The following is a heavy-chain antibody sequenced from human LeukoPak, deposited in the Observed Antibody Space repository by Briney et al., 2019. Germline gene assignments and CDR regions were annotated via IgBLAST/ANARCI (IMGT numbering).Heavy chain of an antibody. CDR2: ITSTSDTI. Sequence: GGSLRLSCEASGFTFSDYSMNWVRQAPGEGLEWLSYITSTSDTIYYADSVKGRFTSSRGNAKNSVYLQMNSLRAEDTAVYYCARSSGYPFFDYWGQGTLVTVSS. J-gene: IGHJ4*02. CDR1: GFTFSDYS. D-gene: IGHD3-22*01. CDR3: ARSSGYPFFDY. V-gene: IGHV3-48*01.